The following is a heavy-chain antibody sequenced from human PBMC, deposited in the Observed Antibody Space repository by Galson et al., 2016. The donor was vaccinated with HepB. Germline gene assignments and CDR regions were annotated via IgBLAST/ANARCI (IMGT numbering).Heavy chain of an antibody. CDR3: ARGIAVAGTGGKLDY. CDR2: INGGNGNA. D-gene: IGHD6-19*01. J-gene: IGHJ4*02. Sequence: SVKVSCKASGYTFIRYAMHWVRQAPGQRLEWMGWINGGNGNAKYSPRYQGRVSIIRDTSASTGYMELSSLRSEDTAVYYCARGIAVAGTGGKLDYWGQGTLGTVSS. V-gene: IGHV1-3*01. CDR1: GYTFIRYA.